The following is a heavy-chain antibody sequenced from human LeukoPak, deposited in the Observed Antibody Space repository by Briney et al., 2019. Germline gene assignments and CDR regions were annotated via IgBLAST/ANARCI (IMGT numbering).Heavy chain of an antibody. CDR1: GGSISTGREY. J-gene: IGHJ4*02. V-gene: IGHV4-61*02. CDR3: ARGLSDDYFDY. CDR2: VYATGST. Sequence: PSETLSLTCTVSGGSISTGREYWSWIRQPAGKGLEWIGRVYATGSTNYNPSLKSRVTISVDTSKNQFSLKLSSVTAADTAVYYCARGLSDDYFDYWGQGTLVTVSS.